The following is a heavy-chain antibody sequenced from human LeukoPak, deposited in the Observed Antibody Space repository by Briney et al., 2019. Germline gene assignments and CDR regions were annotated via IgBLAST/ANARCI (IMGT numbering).Heavy chain of an antibody. CDR3: ALLGSSWARIEEIDY. CDR2: INPSGGST. Sequence: ASVKVSCKASGYIFTSYYMHWVRQAPGQGLEWMGIINPSGGSTSYAQKFQGRVTMTRDMSTSTVYMELSSLRSEDTAVYYCALLGSSWARIEEIDYWGQGTLVTVSS. J-gene: IGHJ4*02. CDR1: GYIFTSYY. D-gene: IGHD6-13*01. V-gene: IGHV1-46*01.